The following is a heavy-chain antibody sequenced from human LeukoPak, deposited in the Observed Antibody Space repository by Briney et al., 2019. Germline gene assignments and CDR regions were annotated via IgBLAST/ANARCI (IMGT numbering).Heavy chain of an antibody. CDR1: GYTFTDYY. D-gene: IGHD5-24*01. CDR2: INPNSGGT. CDR3: ARGTYRDGPMAFDF. J-gene: IGHJ3*01. V-gene: IGHV1-2*02. Sequence: ASVKVSCKASGYTFTDYYMHWVRQAPGQGLEWMGWINPNSGGTKYAQKFQGRVTMTRDMSISTAYMDLSTLRSNDTTVYYCARGTYRDGPMAFDFWGQGTLVTVSS.